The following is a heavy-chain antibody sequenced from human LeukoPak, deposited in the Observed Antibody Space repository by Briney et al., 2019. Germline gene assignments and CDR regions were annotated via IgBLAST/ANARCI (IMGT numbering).Heavy chain of an antibody. V-gene: IGHV3-23*01. CDR2: ISGSGDST. CDR3: AKVLVGDDYGDYVFDY. CDR1: GFTFSDFS. D-gene: IGHD4-17*01. Sequence: GSLRLSCAASGFTFSDFSMNWVRQAPGKGLEWVSGISGSGDSTYYADSVKGRFIISRDNSKNTLYLQMNSLRAEDTAIYYCAKVLVGDDYGDYVFDYWGQGTLVTVSS. J-gene: IGHJ4*02.